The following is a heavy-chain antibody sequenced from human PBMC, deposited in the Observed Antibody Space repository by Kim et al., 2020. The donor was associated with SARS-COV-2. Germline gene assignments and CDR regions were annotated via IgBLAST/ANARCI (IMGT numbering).Heavy chain of an antibody. V-gene: IGHV3-64D*06. Sequence: GGSLRLSCSASGFTFSSYAMHWVRQAPGKGLECVAAISSNGSSTYYADSVKGRFTISRDNSKNTLYLQMSSLRAEDTAVYYCVRACSICWGGEYFDYWGQGTLVTVSS. CDR2: ISSNGSST. D-gene: IGHD3-16*01. J-gene: IGHJ4*02. CDR1: GFTFSSYA. CDR3: VRACSICWGGEYFDY.